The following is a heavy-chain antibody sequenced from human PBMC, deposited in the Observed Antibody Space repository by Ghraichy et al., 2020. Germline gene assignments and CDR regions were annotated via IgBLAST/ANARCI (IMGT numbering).Heavy chain of an antibody. Sequence: VQVSCKASGGTFSRSTISWVRQAPGQGLEWMGGIIPILGRANYAQQFLGRVTITADESASAAYMELSSLTSGDTAVYFCSRDGGAPGSDYGDDWYFDLWGRGSLVTVSS. D-gene: IGHD1-26*01. V-gene: IGHV1-69*10. J-gene: IGHJ2*01. CDR1: GGTFSRST. CDR2: IIPILGRA. CDR3: SRDGGAPGSDYGDDWYFDL.